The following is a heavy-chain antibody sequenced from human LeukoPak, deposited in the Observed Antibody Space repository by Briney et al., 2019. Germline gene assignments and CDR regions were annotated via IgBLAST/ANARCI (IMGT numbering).Heavy chain of an antibody. CDR1: GGTFSSYA. J-gene: IGHJ6*02. CDR2: IIPIFGTA. Sequence: GASVKVSCKASGGTFSSYAISWVRQAPGQGLEWMGGIIPIFGTANYAQKFQGRVTITADESTSTAYMELSSLRSEDTAVYYCARDGIDTTTVIRYYYYYGMDVWGQGTTVTVSS. D-gene: IGHD4-17*01. V-gene: IGHV1-69*13. CDR3: ARDGIDTTTVIRYYYYYGMDV.